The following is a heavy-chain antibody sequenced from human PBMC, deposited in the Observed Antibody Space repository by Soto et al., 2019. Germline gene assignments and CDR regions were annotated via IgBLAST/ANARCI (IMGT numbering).Heavy chain of an antibody. CDR2: MNPNSGNT. Sequence: ASVKVSCKASGYTFTSYDINWVRQATGQGLEWMGWMNPNSGNTGYAQKFQGRVTMTRNTSISTAYMELSSLRSEDTAVYYCARAEMNHNYYYGMDVWGQGTTVTVSS. V-gene: IGHV1-8*01. CDR3: ARAEMNHNYYYGMDV. CDR1: GYTFTSYD. J-gene: IGHJ6*02.